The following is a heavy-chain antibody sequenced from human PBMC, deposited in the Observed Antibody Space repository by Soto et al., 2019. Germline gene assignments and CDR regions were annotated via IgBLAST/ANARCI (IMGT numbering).Heavy chain of an antibody. CDR2: ITNSGYT. Sequence: SETLSLTCDGFNGSFSGYYWSWIRQPPGKGLEWIGEITNSGYTNYNPSLKNRVTILIDRSENHFSLKVTSVTDADTAVYYCARGLEYFQHWGQGTLVTVSS. J-gene: IGHJ1*01. V-gene: IGHV4-34*01. CDR1: NGSFSGYY. CDR3: ARGLEYFQH.